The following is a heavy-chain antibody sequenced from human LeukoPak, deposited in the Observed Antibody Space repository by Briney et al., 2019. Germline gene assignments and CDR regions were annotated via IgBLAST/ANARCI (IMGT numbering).Heavy chain of an antibody. CDR3: ARRQYYYDSSGYYVWAFDI. J-gene: IGHJ3*02. Sequence: GESLKISCKGSGYSFTSYWIGWVRQMPGKGLEWMGIIYPGDSDTRYSPSFQGQVTISADKSISTAYLQWSSLKASDTAMYYCARRQYYYDSSGYYVWAFDIWGQGTMVTVSS. V-gene: IGHV5-51*01. CDR2: IYPGDSDT. CDR1: GYSFTSYW. D-gene: IGHD3-22*01.